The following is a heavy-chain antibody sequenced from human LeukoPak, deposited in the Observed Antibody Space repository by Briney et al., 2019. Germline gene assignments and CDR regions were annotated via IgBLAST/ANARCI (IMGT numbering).Heavy chain of an antibody. CDR1: GFTFNTYW. Sequence: PGGSLRLSCAASGFTFNTYWMAWVRRAPGKGLEWVANIKQDGSVKNYVDFVKGRFTISRDDAKNSVYLQMNSLKTEDTAVYYCARDVSGSLDYWGKGTLVTVSA. V-gene: IGHV3-7*01. J-gene: IGHJ4*02. CDR2: IKQDGSVK. CDR3: ARDVSGSLDY. D-gene: IGHD1-26*01.